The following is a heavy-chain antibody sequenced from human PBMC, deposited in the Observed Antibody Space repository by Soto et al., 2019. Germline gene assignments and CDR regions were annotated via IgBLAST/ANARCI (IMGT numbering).Heavy chain of an antibody. V-gene: IGHV3-21*01. CDR1: GFTFSSFS. J-gene: IGHJ5*02. CDR2: ITGSGTYT. CDR3: ARKDAWSAYNNWFDP. D-gene: IGHD3-3*01. Sequence: VGSLRLSCVGSGFTFSSFSMNWVRQAPGEGLEWVSSITGSGTYTLYADSVKGRFSISRDNAKNSVYLELNSLRVDDTAVYYCARKDAWSAYNNWFDPWGQGALVTVSS.